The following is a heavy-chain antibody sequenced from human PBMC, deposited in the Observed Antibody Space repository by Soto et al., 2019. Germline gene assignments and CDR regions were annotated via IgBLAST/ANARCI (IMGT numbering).Heavy chain of an antibody. CDR2: ISGYNGNT. CDR3: ARDRTPWTGDESFGADDYYTMDV. CDR1: GYTFNNFG. D-gene: IGHD2-2*02. J-gene: IGHJ6*02. Sequence: ASVKVSCKTSGYTFNNFGVTWVRQAPGQGLEWMGWISGYNGNTHYVGKFQGRVTMTTDTSTSTAYMELRSLRFDDTAVYFCARDRTPWTGDESFGADDYYTMDVWGQGTAVTVSS. V-gene: IGHV1-18*04.